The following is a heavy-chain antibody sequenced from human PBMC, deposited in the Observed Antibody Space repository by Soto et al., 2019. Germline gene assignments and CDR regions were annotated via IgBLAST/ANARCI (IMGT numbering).Heavy chain of an antibody. CDR3: TKLAYDGSWSTNPHFVS. D-gene: IGHD3-22*01. V-gene: IGHV3-30*18. CDR1: GFPFGSYG. Sequence: GGSLRLSCAASGFPFGSYGMHWVRQAPGKGLEWVAIISYDGSTKHYVDSVKGRFTISTDNTKNTLFMQMSSPRFEETAVYYCTKLAYDGSWSTNPHFVSGGQGTPVTVSS. J-gene: IGHJ1*01. CDR2: ISYDGSTK.